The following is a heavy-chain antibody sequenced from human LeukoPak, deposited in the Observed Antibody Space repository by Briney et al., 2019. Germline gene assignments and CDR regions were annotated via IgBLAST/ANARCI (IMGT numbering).Heavy chain of an antibody. J-gene: IGHJ4*02. V-gene: IGHV4-39*01. Sequence: PSETLSLTCTVSGVSTTNGIYYWAWIRQSPGKGLEWIGSVHNVGSTYYNLSLRSRVTMSIDTSKNQFSLRLNSVTAADTAVYYCARHAENNSGGHFYLDHWGQGILVTVSS. D-gene: IGHD6-19*01. CDR3: ARHAENNSGGHFYLDH. CDR1: GVSTTNGIYY. CDR2: VHNVGST.